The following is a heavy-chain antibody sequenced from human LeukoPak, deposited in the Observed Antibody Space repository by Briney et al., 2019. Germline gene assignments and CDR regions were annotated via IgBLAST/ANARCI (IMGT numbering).Heavy chain of an antibody. CDR3: ARAAPGESLDY. CDR1: GYTFTGYY. V-gene: IGHV1-46*01. Sequence: ASVKVSCKASGYTFTGYYMHWVRQAPGQGLEWMGIMNPGGSTIYAQKFQGRVTMTRDTSTSTVYMELSSLRSEDTAVYYCARAAPGESLDYWGQGTLVTVSS. J-gene: IGHJ4*02. D-gene: IGHD3-10*01. CDR2: MNPGGST.